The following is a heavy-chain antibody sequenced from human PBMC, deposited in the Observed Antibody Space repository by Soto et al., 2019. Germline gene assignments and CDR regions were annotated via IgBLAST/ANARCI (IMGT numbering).Heavy chain of an antibody. D-gene: IGHD3-22*01. CDR1: GGTFGSYA. CDR2: IIPIFGTE. CDR3: ANHLYYYDSSGYYYNWFDP. V-gene: IGHV1-69*13. Sequence: ASVKVSCKDSGGTFGSYAISWVRQAPGKRHEWMGGIIPIFGTENYAQKLQGRVTITADESTSTAYMELSSLRSEDTAVYYCANHLYYYDSSGYYYNWFDPWGQGTLVTVSS. J-gene: IGHJ5*02.